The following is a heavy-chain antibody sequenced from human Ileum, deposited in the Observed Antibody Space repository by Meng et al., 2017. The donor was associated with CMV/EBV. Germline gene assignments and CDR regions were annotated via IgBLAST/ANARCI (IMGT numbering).Heavy chain of an antibody. D-gene: IGHD2-15*01. V-gene: IGHV1-58*01. CDR3: ESMGYCSGGGCYSGPY. CDR2: IVVGSGST. Sequence: SVKVSCKASGFTFTSSSVQWVRQARGQRLEWIGWIVVGSGSTNYAQKFQERVTITRDMSTSTTYMGLSSLRSEDTAVYYCESMGYCSGGGCYSGPYWGQGTLVTVSS. CDR1: GFTFTSSS. J-gene: IGHJ4*02.